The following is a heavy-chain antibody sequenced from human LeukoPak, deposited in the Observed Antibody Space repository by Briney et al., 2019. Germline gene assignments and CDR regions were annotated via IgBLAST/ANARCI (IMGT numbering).Heavy chain of an antibody. CDR2: ISPAGGTT. V-gene: IGHV3-23*01. CDR1: GFAFGSEA. CDR3: AKVRSGSANWALRIFDN. J-gene: IGHJ4*02. Sequence: GGSLRLSCAGSGFAFGSEAMSWVRQSPARGLEWVASISPAGGTTYYADYVKGRFTISRDNSNNTLFVHMNSLRAEDTAVYYCAKVRSGSANWALRIFDNWGQGTLVTVSS. D-gene: IGHD1-1*01.